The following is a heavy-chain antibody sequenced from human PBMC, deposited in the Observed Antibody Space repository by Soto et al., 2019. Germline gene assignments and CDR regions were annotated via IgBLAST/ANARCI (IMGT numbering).Heavy chain of an antibody. J-gene: IGHJ4*02. CDR2: INHSGST. Sequence: SETLSLTCAVYGGSFSGYYWSWIRQPPGKGLEWIGEINHSGSTNYNPSLKSRVTISVDTSKNQFSLKLSSVTAADTAVYYCARGPYCSGGSCYPGPLDYWGQGTLVTVPP. CDR1: GGSFSGYY. D-gene: IGHD2-15*01. V-gene: IGHV4-34*01. CDR3: ARGPYCSGGSCYPGPLDY.